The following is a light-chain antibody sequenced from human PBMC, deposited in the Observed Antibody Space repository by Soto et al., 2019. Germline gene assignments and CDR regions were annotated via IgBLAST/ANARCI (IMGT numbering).Light chain of an antibody. J-gene: IGKJ2*01. CDR3: QYYNSYAYT. CDR2: KAS. CDR1: QSISSW. Sequence: DIQMTQSPSTLSASVGDRVTITCRASQSISSWLAWYQQKPGKAPKLLMYKASSLESGVPSRFSGSGSGTEFTLTISSLQPGDFATYDCQYYNSYAYTIGQGTKVEIK. V-gene: IGKV1-5*03.